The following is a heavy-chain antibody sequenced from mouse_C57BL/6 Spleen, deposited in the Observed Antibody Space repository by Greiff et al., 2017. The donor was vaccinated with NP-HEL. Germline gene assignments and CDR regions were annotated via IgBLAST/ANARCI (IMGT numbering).Heavy chain of an antibody. D-gene: IGHD2-2*01. CDR3: ARRRVTTGTFAY. CDR1: GYTFTDYN. V-gene: IGHV1-18*01. J-gene: IGHJ3*01. CDR2: INPNNGGT. Sequence: EVQLQQSGPELVKPGASVKIPCKASGYTFTDYNMDWVKQSHGKSLEWIGDINPNNGGTIYNQKFKGKATLTVDKSSSTAYMELRSLTSEDTAVYYCARRRVTTGTFAYWGQGTLVTVSA.